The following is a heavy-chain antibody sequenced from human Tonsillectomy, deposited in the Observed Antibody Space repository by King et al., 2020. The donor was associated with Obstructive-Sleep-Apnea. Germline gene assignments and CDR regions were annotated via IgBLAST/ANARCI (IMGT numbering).Heavy chain of an antibody. Sequence: VQLVESGAEVKKPGASVKVSCKASGYTFTTYSMHWVRQAPGQGLEWMGIINPSGGSTSYAQKYQDRVTMTRDTSTSTVYMELSNLRSEDTAVYSCARVGYSYGWFYFDYWGQGTLVTVSS. V-gene: IGHV1-46*01. D-gene: IGHD5-18*01. J-gene: IGHJ4*02. CDR2: INPSGGST. CDR3: ARVGYSYGWFYFDY. CDR1: GYTFTTYS.